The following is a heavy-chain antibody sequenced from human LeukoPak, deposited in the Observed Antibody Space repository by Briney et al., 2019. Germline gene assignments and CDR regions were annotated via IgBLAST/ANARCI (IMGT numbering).Heavy chain of an antibody. D-gene: IGHD1-20*01. CDR2: ISHSGST. Sequence: SETLSLTCAVSGSSISSAYNWGWIRQPPGKGLEWIGSISHSGSTYYNPSLKSRVTISVDTSKNQFALKLSSVTAAGTAVYYCAGGDNWNVRIWGQGTLVNVSS. CDR1: GSSISSAYN. V-gene: IGHV4-38-2*01. J-gene: IGHJ4*02. CDR3: AGGDNWNVRI.